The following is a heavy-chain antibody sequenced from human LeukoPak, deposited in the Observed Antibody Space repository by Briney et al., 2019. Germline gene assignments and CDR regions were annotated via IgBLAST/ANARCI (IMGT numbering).Heavy chain of an antibody. CDR1: GFTFSSYS. Sequence: GGSLRLSCAASGFTFSSYSMNWVRQAPGKGLEWVSYISGSSGSIYYADSVRGRFTTSRDNAKNSLSLQMNSLRAEDTAVYYCARVDYGGFNFDYWGQGTLVTVST. J-gene: IGHJ4*02. D-gene: IGHD4-23*01. CDR3: ARVDYGGFNFDY. V-gene: IGHV3-48*01. CDR2: ISGSSGSI.